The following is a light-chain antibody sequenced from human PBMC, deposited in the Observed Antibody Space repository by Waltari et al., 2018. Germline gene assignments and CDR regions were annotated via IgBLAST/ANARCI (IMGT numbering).Light chain of an antibody. J-gene: IGLJ1*01. CDR1: SSEVGNYNL. CDR2: EVT. Sequence: QSGLAQPASASGSPGPSITLTCPGTSSEVGNYNLVSRDQQRPGKAPRLLIYEVTKRAPGTSDRFSASKSGNTASLSISGLQAQEDEADYYCCSYVGLGTYVFGTGTKVTV. CDR3: CSYVGLGTYV. V-gene: IGLV2-23*02.